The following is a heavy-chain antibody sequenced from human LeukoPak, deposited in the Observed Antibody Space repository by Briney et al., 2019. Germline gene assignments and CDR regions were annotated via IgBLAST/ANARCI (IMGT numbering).Heavy chain of an antibody. D-gene: IGHD3-3*01. J-gene: IGHJ4*02. V-gene: IGHV4-59*12. CDR2: IYYSGTT. CDR1: GGSISSYY. Sequence: SETLSLTCTVSGGSISSYYWSWIRQPPGKGLEWMGYIYYSGTTNYNPSLESRVTISVDTSKNQFSLKLSSVTAADTAVYYCARGVTILPLDYWGQGTLVTVSS. CDR3: ARGVTILPLDY.